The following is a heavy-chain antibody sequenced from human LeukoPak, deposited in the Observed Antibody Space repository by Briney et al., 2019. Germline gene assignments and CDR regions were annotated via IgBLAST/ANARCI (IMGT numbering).Heavy chain of an antibody. J-gene: IGHJ3*02. D-gene: IGHD2-8*01. CDR3: ARENHNDGCDI. V-gene: IGHV1-2*02. Sequence: KFQGRVTVTRDTSIGTVYMELSRLRSDDTAVYYCARENHNDGCDIWGQGTLVTVSS.